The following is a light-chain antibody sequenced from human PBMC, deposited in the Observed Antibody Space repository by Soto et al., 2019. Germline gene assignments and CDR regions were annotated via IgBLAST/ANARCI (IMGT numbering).Light chain of an antibody. CDR2: AAS. V-gene: IGKV1-39*01. Sequence: DIQMTQSPSSLSASVGDRVTITCRARQSISTYLNWYQQKPGKAPKLLIYAASTLHSGVPSRFSGSGSGTDFPLTISSLQHEDFATYYCQQSYSTRPITFGHGTRLEIK. CDR1: QSISTY. CDR3: QQSYSTRPIT. J-gene: IGKJ5*01.